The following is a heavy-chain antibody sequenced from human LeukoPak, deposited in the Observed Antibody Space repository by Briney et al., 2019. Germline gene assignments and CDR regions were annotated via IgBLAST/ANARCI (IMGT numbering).Heavy chain of an antibody. CDR2: IYSSGST. V-gene: IGHV4-59*01. J-gene: IGHJ4*02. CDR1: GGPISRYY. Sequence: SETLSLTCTVSGGPISRYYWRWTRQPTEKGLECIGYIYSSGSTNYNPSLKSRVTISVDPSMNQFSLKLSSVTAADTAVYFCARDWEGYSNYSFEYWGQGILVTVSS. CDR3: ARDWEGYSNYSFEY. D-gene: IGHD4-11*01.